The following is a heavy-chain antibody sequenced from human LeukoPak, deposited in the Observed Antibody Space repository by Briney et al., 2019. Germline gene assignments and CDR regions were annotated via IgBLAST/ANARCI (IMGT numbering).Heavy chain of an antibody. J-gene: IGHJ3*02. CDR2: ISAYNGNT. V-gene: IGHV1-18*01. CDR1: GYTFTSYG. D-gene: IGHD6-19*01. Sequence: ASVKVSCKASGYTFTSYGISWVRQAPGQGLEWMGWISAYNGNTNYAQKLQGRVTMTTDTSTSTAYMELRSLRSDDTAVYYCASSREQWLVQDAFDIWGQGTMVTVSS. CDR3: ASSREQWLVQDAFDI.